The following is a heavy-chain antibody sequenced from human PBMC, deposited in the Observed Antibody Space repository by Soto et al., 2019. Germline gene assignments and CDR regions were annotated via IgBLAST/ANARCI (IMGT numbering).Heavy chain of an antibody. D-gene: IGHD3-3*01. V-gene: IGHV4-39*01. Sequence: PSETLSLTCTVSGGSISSSSYYWGWIRQPPGKGLEWIGSIYYSGSTYYNPSLQSRVTISVDTSKNQFSLKLSSVAAADTAVDYCEVWSGHNWFDPWGQGTLVTVSS. CDR2: IYYSGST. J-gene: IGHJ5*02. CDR1: GGSISSSSYY. CDR3: EVWSGHNWFDP.